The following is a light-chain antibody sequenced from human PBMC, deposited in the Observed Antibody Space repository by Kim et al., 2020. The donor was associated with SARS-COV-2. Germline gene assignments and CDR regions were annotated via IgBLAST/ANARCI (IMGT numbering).Light chain of an antibody. CDR2: DAS. J-gene: IGKJ4*01. V-gene: IGKV3-11*01. CDR3: QQRGSWPLT. Sequence: LSPGERATRSCRASQSVTTDLAWYQQRPGQAPRLLIYDASNRATGIPGRFSGSGSGTDFTLTISSLEPEDFAVYYCQQRGSWPLTFGGGTKVDI. CDR1: QSVTTD.